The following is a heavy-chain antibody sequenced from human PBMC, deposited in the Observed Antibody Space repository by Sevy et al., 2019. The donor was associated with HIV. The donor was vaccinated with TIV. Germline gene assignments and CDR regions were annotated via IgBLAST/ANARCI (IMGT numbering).Heavy chain of an antibody. V-gene: IGHV1-69*06. Sequence: ASVKVSCKASGGTFSSYAISWVRQAPGQGLEWMGGIIPIFGTANYEQKFQGRVTITADKSTSTAYMELSSLRSEDTAVYYCARSRGSGWERDAFDIWGQGTMVTVSS. CDR1: GGTFSSYA. J-gene: IGHJ3*02. CDR3: ARSRGSGWERDAFDI. D-gene: IGHD6-19*01. CDR2: IIPIFGTA.